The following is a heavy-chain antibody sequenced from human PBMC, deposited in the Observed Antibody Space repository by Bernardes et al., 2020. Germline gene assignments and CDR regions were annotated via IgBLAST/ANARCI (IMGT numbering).Heavy chain of an antibody. D-gene: IGHD2-15*01. J-gene: IGHJ4*02. CDR3: ARVAYCSGGSCLAFDY. V-gene: IGHV3-30*16. Sequence: GRFTISRDKSKNSVYLQMDNLRKEDTALYYCARVAYCSGGSCLAFDYWGQGTLVTVSS.